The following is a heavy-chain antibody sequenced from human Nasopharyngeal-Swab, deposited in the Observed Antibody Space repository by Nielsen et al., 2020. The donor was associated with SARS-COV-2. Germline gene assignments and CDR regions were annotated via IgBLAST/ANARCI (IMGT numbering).Heavy chain of an antibody. J-gene: IGHJ6*02. CDR1: GGSISSYY. Sequence: GSLRLSCTVSGGSISSYYWSWIRQPPGKGLEWIGYIYYSGSTNYNPSLESRVTISVDTSKNQFSLKLSSVTAADTAVYYCARDRPAAADSNYYYGMDVWGQGTTVTVSS. D-gene: IGHD6-13*01. CDR2: IYYSGST. CDR3: ARDRPAAADSNYYYGMDV. V-gene: IGHV4-59*01.